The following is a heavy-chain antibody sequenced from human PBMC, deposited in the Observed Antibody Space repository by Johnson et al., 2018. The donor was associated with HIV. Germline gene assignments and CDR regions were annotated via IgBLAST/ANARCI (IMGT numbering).Heavy chain of an antibody. D-gene: IGHD6-13*01. V-gene: IGHV3-13*01. J-gene: IGHJ3*02. Sequence: VQLVESGGGLVQPGGSLRLSCAASGFTFSSYDMHWVRQATGKGLEWVSAIGTAGDTYYPDSVKGRFTISRDNSKNTLSLQMNSLRAEDTAVYYCARRKIAAAGRDAFDIWGQGTMVTVSS. CDR2: IGTAGDT. CDR3: ARRKIAAAGRDAFDI. CDR1: GFTFSSYD.